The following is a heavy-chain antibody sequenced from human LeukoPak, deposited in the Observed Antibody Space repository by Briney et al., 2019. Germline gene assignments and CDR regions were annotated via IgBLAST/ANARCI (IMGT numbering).Heavy chain of an antibody. CDR3: AILAVTYYFDY. CDR2: ISSGSTYI. Sequence: GGSLRLSCAASGFPFTSYSMNWVRQAPGKGLEWVSSISSGSTYIYYADSVKGRFTISRDNAKNSLYLQMNSLRAEDTAVYYCAILAVTYYFDYWGQGTLVTVSS. V-gene: IGHV3-21*01. J-gene: IGHJ4*02. D-gene: IGHD2-21*02. CDR1: GFPFTSYS.